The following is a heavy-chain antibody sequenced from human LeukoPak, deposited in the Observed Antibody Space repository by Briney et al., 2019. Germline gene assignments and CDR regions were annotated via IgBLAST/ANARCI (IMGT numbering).Heavy chain of an antibody. V-gene: IGHV4-59*01. J-gene: IGHJ4*02. D-gene: IGHD3-9*01. CDR1: GGSISSYY. CDR2: IFYSGST. Sequence: SETLSLTCTVSGGSISSYYWSWIREPPGKGLEWIGYIFYSGSTNYNPSLKSRVTISVDTSKKQFSLKLSSVTAADTAVYYCARGIRYFDWLSGYWGQGTLVTVSS. CDR3: ARGIRYFDWLSGY.